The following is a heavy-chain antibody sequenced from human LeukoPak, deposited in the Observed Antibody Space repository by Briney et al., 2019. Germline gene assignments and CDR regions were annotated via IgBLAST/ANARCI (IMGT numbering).Heavy chain of an antibody. J-gene: IGHJ4*02. V-gene: IGHV1-2*02. CDR3: ARGNFYDNKGYSPELRY. Sequence: ASVKVSCKASGYTFTSYYIHWLRQAPGQRFEWMGWSDPKSGATKYEHFQGRVNRTRDTSISTAYMELSRLTSDDTAVYYCARGNFYDNKGYSPELRYWGQGTLVTVSS. CDR2: SDPKSGAT. D-gene: IGHD3-10*01. CDR1: GYTFTSYY.